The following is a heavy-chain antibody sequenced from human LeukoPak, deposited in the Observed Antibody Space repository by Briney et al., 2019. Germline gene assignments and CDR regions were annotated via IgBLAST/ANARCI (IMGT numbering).Heavy chain of an antibody. V-gene: IGHV3-64D*06. D-gene: IGHD6-13*01. CDR1: GLSFSNYP. CDR3: VKDFGSSGSNWFDL. Sequence: GGSQTLSCSASGLSFSNYPMHWVRQGPGERREYVPAISGNGCSTFYADSVNDRFFMSRGNYSNTQYLKMTSQRKDNTAVYYCVKDFGSSGSNWFDLWGKGTLVAVSS. J-gene: IGHJ5*02. CDR2: ISGNGCST.